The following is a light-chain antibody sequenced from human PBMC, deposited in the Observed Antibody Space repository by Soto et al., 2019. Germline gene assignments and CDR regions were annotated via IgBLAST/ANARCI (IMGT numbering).Light chain of an antibody. CDR2: IAS. Sequence: EIVLTQSPGTLSLSPGERATLSCRASQSIASNFLAWHQQRPGQAPRLLIYIASSRASGIPDRFSGSGSGTDFTLTISKLEPEDSAVYYCQQYGSSLITFGQGTRLEIK. CDR1: QSIASNF. V-gene: IGKV3-20*01. CDR3: QQYGSSLIT. J-gene: IGKJ5*01.